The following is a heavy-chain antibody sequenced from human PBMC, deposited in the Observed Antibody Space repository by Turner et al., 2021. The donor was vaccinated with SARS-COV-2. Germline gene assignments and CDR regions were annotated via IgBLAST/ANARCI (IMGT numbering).Heavy chain of an antibody. D-gene: IGHD3-22*01. V-gene: IGHV3-21*01. CDR1: GFTFSSYT. CDR3: VRDKDSSDYYY. Sequence: EVKLVQSGGGLVQPGGSLRLSCAASGFTFSSYTMNWVRQAPGKGLEWVSSITSSDTYYADSVKGRFTISRDNAKNSLYLQMNSLRAEDTAVYYCVRDKDSSDYYYWGQGTLVTVSS. J-gene: IGHJ4*02. CDR2: ITSSDT.